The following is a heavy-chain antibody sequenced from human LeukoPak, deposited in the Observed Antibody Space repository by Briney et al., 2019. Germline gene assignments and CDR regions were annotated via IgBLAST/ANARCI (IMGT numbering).Heavy chain of an antibody. V-gene: IGHV3-23*01. CDR1: GFTFSNYA. CDR3: AKDRTVFRGITYNVDY. CDR2: ISASGTST. J-gene: IGHJ4*02. D-gene: IGHD3-10*02. Sequence: PGGSLRLSCGASGFTFSNYALSWSRQAPGEGLEWVSAISASGTSTYYADSVKGRFTISKDNSKNTLYLQMNSLRADDTAIYYCAKDRTVFRGITYNVDYWGQGTLVTVSS.